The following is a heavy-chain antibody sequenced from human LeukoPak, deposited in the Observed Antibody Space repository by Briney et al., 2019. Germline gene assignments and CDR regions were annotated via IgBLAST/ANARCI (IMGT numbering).Heavy chain of an antibody. CDR1: GFTFSTYA. J-gene: IGHJ4*02. CDR3: VRDSNQQWMVSYYFDY. Sequence: PGRSLRLSCAASGFTFSTYAMHWVRQAPGKGLEWVAIISYDGTKQYYADSVKGRFTISRDNSKNTLYLQMNSLRPEDAAVYFCVRDSNQQWMVSYYFDYWGQGSLVTVSS. V-gene: IGHV3-30-3*01. D-gene: IGHD6-19*01. CDR2: ISYDGTKQ.